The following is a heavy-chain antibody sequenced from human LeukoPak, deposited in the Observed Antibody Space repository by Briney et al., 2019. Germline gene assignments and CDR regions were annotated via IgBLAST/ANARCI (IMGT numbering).Heavy chain of an antibody. CDR2: VYYTGRT. CDR3: ARLLDNDNSGAPDSFDI. CDR1: GGSISPNY. V-gene: IGHV4-59*08. D-gene: IGHD3-22*01. J-gene: IGHJ3*02. Sequence: PETLSLTCSVSGGSISPNYWTWLRQSPQRGLAWIGYVYYTGRTRYNPSLQSRLTISLDTSNSHFSLQLSSVTAADTAVYYCARLLDNDNSGAPDSFDIWGQGTTVTVSS.